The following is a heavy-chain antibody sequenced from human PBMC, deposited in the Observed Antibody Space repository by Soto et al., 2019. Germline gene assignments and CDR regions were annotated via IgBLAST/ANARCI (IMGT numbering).Heavy chain of an antibody. J-gene: IGHJ4*02. CDR3: ARDTFGGAYDFLH. CDR2: ISSGGST. D-gene: IGHD3-3*01. Sequence: EVQLVESGGGLVQPGGSLRLSCAASGFTVSSFYMTWVRQAPGKGLQWVAVISSGGSTYYADSVKGRFTISRDNTRNTRELEMNSLRAEDTAVYYGARDTFGGAYDFLHGGQGTLVTVSS. V-gene: IGHV3-66*01. CDR1: GFTVSSFY.